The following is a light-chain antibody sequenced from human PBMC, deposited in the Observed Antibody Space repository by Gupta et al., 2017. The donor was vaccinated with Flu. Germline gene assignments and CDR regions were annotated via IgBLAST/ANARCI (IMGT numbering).Light chain of an antibody. CDR1: QTITSSS. CDR3: QQYWSSPLT. Sequence: EIVLTQSPGTLSLSPGERATLSCRASQTITSSSLAWYQQKPGQSPRLLIYGASSRATGIPDRFSGSGSGTDFTLTISGLEPEDFAVYYCQQYWSSPLTFGGGTKVEIK. V-gene: IGKV3-20*01. J-gene: IGKJ4*01. CDR2: GAS.